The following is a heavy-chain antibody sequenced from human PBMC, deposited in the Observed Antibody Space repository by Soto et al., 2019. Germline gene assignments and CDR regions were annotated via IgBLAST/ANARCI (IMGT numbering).Heavy chain of an antibody. D-gene: IGHD6-19*01. CDR2: ISSSSSYI. Sequence: ESGGGLVKPGGSLRLSCAASGFTFSSYSMNWVRQAPGKGLEWVSSISSSSSYIYYADSVKGRFTISRDNAKNSLYLQMNSLRAEDTAVYYCARGYSSGWYYFDYWGQGTLVTVSS. J-gene: IGHJ4*02. CDR3: ARGYSSGWYYFDY. V-gene: IGHV3-21*01. CDR1: GFTFSSYS.